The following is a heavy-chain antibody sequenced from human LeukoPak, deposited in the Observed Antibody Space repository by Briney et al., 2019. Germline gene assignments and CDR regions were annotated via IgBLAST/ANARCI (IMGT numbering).Heavy chain of an antibody. CDR2: INPNTGDT. Sequence: ASVKVSCKASGYTFTDYYMHWVRQAPGQGLEWMGRINPNTGDTNYAQNFQGRVTMTRDTSISTAYMELSRLRSDDTAVYYCAALWASSSRPFDYWGQGTLVTVSS. D-gene: IGHD6-6*01. J-gene: IGHJ4*02. CDR3: AALWASSSRPFDY. CDR1: GYTFTDYY. V-gene: IGHV1-2*02.